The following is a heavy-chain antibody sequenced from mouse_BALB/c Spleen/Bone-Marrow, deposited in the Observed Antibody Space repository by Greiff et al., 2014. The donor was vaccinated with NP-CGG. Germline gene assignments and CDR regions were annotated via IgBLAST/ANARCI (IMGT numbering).Heavy chain of an antibody. CDR2: ISSSGSYT. CDR3: SRLRMITTYFDV. V-gene: IGHV5-9-3*01. Sequence: VQLKQSGGGLAKPGGSLQLSCAASGFTFSTYAMSWGRQTPGKRLGWVATISSSGSYTYYPDSVKGRFTISRDNAKNTLYLQMSSLRSEDTAMFYCSRLRMITTYFDVWGAGTTVTVSS. J-gene: IGHJ1*01. D-gene: IGHD2-4*01. CDR1: GFTFSTYA.